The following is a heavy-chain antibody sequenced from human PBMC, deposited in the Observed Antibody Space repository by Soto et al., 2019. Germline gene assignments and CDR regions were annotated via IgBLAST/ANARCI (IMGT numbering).Heavy chain of an antibody. V-gene: IGHV3-33*01. Sequence: QVQLVESGGGVVQPGRSLRLSCAPSGFTFSSYGMHWVRQAPGKGLEWVAVIWYDGSNKYYADSVKGRFTISRDNSKNTLYLQMNSLRAEDTAVYYCARVGATTRWEYFQHWGQGTLVTVSS. J-gene: IGHJ1*01. D-gene: IGHD1-26*01. CDR2: IWYDGSNK. CDR3: ARVGATTRWEYFQH. CDR1: GFTFSSYG.